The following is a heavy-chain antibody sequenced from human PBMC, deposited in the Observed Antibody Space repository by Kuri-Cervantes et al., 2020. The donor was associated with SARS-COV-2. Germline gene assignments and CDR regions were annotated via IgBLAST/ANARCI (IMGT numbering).Heavy chain of an antibody. CDR3: ARHGGIAVAGTFDY. Sequence: SETLSLTCTVSGGSISSGSYYWSWIRQPAGKGLEWIGRIYTSGSTNYNPSLKSRVTISVDTSKNQFSLKLSSVTAADTAVYYCARHGGIAVAGTFDYWGQGTLVTVSS. J-gene: IGHJ4*02. V-gene: IGHV4-61*02. CDR1: GGSISSGSYY. CDR2: IYTSGST. D-gene: IGHD6-19*01.